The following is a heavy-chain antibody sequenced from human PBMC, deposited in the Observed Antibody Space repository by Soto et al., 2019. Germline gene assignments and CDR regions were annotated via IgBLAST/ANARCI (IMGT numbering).Heavy chain of an antibody. V-gene: IGHV1-2*02. Sequence: ASVKVSCKAPGHTLSGNDMHWVRLATGQGLEWMGWINGKSGDTIYALKFQGRVTMTRDTSMSTFYLDMSRLRSDDTDVYYCARGGPPLYDSGAGIYYDDVCPFGPWGPGTLVIVS. CDR3: ARGGPPLYDSGAGIYYDDVCPFGP. CDR2: INGKSGDT. CDR1: GHTLSGND. J-gene: IGHJ5*02. D-gene: IGHD3-10*01.